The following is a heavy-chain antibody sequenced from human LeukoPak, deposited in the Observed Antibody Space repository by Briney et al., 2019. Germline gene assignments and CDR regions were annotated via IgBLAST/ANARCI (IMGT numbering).Heavy chain of an antibody. D-gene: IGHD3-3*01. Sequence: GGSLRLSCAASGFTVSSNHMNWVRQAPGKGLEWVSLLHSAGNTNYADSVKGRFTISRDNSKNTLYLQMNSLRVEDTAVYYCARGGWSGYSLWGQGTLVTVPS. V-gene: IGHV3-53*01. CDR1: GFTVSSNH. CDR3: ARGGWSGYSL. CDR2: LHSAGNT. J-gene: IGHJ4*02.